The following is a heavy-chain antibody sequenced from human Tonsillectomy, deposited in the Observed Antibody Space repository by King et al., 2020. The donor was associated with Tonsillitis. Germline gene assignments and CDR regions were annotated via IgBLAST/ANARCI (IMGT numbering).Heavy chain of an antibody. D-gene: IGHD2-2*01. V-gene: IGHV4-4*07. Sequence: QLQESGPGLVKPSETLSLTCTVSGASMSSYYWSWSRQPAEKGLEGIGRIHTSGSTTYNPSPESRVTMSVDTSKNQFSLRLTSMTAADTAVYYCARDQPVGSTRFDYWGQGILVTVSS. J-gene: IGHJ4*02. CDR1: GASMSSYY. CDR3: ARDQPVGSTRFDY. CDR2: IHTSGST.